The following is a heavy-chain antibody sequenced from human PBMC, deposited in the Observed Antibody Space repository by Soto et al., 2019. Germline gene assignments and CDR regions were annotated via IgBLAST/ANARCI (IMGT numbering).Heavy chain of an antibody. CDR2: ISYDGSNK. J-gene: IGHJ3*02. V-gene: IGHV3-30*18. CDR3: AKGQLYAFDI. Sequence: SLRLSCAASGFTFRSYGMHWVRQAPGKGLEWVAVISYDGSNKYYADSVKGRFTISRDNSKNTLYLQMNSLRAEDTAVYYCAKGQLYAFDIWGQGTMVTVSS. D-gene: IGHD6-13*01. CDR1: GFTFRSYG.